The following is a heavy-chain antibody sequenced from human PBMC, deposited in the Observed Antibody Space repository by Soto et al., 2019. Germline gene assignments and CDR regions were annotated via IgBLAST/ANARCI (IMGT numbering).Heavy chain of an antibody. V-gene: IGHV3-11*05. CDR1: GFTFSDYY. J-gene: IGHJ4*02. CDR2: ISVSSTYA. Sequence: PGGSLRLSCAASGFTFSDYYMSWIRQAPWKGLECVAYISVSSTYANYADSVEGRFTISRDNAKNSLFLQMNSLRAEDTAVYYCARGVRYYSSEKPANFDYWGQGALVTVSS. CDR3: ARGVRYYSSEKPANFDY. D-gene: IGHD3-10*01.